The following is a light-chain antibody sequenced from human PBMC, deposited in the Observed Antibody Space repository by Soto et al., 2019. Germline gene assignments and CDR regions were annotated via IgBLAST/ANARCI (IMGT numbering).Light chain of an antibody. CDR3: QSYDKDFNWV. J-gene: IGLJ3*02. CDR1: GSNIGAGYD. V-gene: IGLV1-40*01. Sequence: QSVLTQPPSVSGAPGQRVTISCTGSGSNIGAGYDVHWYQHLPGTAPRLVIYDNTKRPSGVPDRMSASKAGASASLAIAGLQEEYEADYYCQSYDKDFNWVFGGGTKLTVL. CDR2: DNT.